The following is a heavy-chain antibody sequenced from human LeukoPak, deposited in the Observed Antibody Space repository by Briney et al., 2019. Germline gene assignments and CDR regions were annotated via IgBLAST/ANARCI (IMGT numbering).Heavy chain of an antibody. Sequence: PGGSLRLDCAASGFTFSSFGMQWVRQAPGYGLEWVAFIRYDGSNKYYADSVKGRFTISRDNSKNTLYLQMNSLRAEDTAVYYCAKDLRYYDSSGYWGQGTLVTVSS. J-gene: IGHJ4*02. V-gene: IGHV3-30*02. D-gene: IGHD3-22*01. CDR2: IRYDGSNK. CDR3: AKDLRYYDSSGY. CDR1: GFTFSSFG.